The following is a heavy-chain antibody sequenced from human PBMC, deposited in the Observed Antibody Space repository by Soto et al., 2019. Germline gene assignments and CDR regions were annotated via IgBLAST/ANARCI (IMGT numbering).Heavy chain of an antibody. CDR2: IYWDDDK. J-gene: IGHJ4*02. V-gene: IGHV2-5*02. Sequence: QITLKESGPPLVKPTQTLTLTCTFSGFSLSTSGVGVGWIRQPPGNALEWLALIYWDDDKRYSPSLKSRLTITKDTSKNQVVLTMTNMDPVDTATYYCAHMPPLYSYGYYFDYWGQRTLVTVSS. CDR1: GFSLSTSGVG. D-gene: IGHD5-18*01. CDR3: AHMPPLYSYGYYFDY.